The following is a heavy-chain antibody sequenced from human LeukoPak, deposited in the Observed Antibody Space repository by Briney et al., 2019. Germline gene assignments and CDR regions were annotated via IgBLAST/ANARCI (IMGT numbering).Heavy chain of an antibody. J-gene: IGHJ4*02. CDR2: ISTSVTYT. D-gene: IGHD3-3*01. V-gene: IGHV3-11*06. CDR3: VRQAVSGESGIAY. Sequence: GGSLRLSCAASGFTFSDHYMSWIRQAPGRGLEWVSYISTSVTYTEYADSVKGRFTMSRDNAKNTVYLQMDSLRAEDTALFYCVRQAVSGESGIAYWGRGTLVTVSS. CDR1: GFTFSDHY.